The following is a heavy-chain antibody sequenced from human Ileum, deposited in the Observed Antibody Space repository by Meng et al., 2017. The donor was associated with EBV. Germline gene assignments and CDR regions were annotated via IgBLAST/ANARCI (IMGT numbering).Heavy chain of an antibody. J-gene: IGHJ4*02. CDR3: VRGGLGPWY. D-gene: IGHD3/OR15-3a*01. V-gene: IGHV3-74*01. CDR1: GFTFSNSW. CDR2: IDTDGSTT. Sequence: EGLLVESGGGLFQPGGSLGPSCAASGFTFSNSWMHWLRQAPGKGLVWVSHIDTDGSTTNYACSVKGRFTISRDNAKNTLSLQMNSLRVEDTAVYYCVRGGLGPWYWGQGTLVTVSS.